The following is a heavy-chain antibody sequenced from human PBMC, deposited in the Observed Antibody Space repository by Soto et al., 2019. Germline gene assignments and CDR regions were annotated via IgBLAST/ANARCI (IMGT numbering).Heavy chain of an antibody. D-gene: IGHD3-22*01. CDR3: ARGLYYYDSSGYYGN. Sequence: ETLSLTCTVSGGSISSSSYFWGWIRQAPGKGLEWVSSISSSSSYIYYADSVKGRFTISRDNAKNSLYLQMNSLRAEDTAVYYCARGLYYYDSSGYYGNWGQGTLVTVSS. J-gene: IGHJ4*02. CDR1: GGSISSSSYF. V-gene: IGHV3-21*01. CDR2: ISSSSSYI.